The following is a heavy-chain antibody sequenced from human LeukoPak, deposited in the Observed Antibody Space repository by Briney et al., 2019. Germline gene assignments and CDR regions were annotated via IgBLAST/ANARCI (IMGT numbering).Heavy chain of an antibody. V-gene: IGHV4-39*01. CDR2: IYYSGST. CDR1: GGSISSSSYY. CDR3: AGREAYDSSGYYNFDY. D-gene: IGHD3-22*01. Sequence: SETLSLTCTVSGGSISSSSYYWGWIRQPPGKGLEWIGSIYYSGSTYYNPSLKSRVTISVDTSKNQFSLKLSSVTAADTAVYYCAGREAYDSSGYYNFDYWGQGTLVTVSS. J-gene: IGHJ4*02.